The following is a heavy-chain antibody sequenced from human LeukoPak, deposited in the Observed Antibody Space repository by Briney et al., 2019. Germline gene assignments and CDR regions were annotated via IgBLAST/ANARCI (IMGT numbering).Heavy chain of an antibody. CDR3: ARFTYYYDSSGYYHFDY. D-gene: IGHD3-22*01. Sequence: ASVKVSCKASGYTFTSYGISWVRQAPGQGLEWMGWISAYNGNTNYAQKLQGRVTMTTDTSTSTAYMELRSLRSDGTAVYYCARFTYYYDSSGYYHFDYWGQGTLVTVSS. CDR2: ISAYNGNT. V-gene: IGHV1-18*01. CDR1: GYTFTSYG. J-gene: IGHJ4*02.